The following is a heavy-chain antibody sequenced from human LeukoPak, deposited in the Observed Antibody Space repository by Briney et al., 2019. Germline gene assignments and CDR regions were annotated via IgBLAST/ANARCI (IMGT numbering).Heavy chain of an antibody. J-gene: IGHJ4*02. V-gene: IGHV3-7*01. D-gene: IGHD6-13*01. Sequence: GGSLRLSCAGSGFTFGTYWMSWVRQAPGKGLEWVANIKEDGSEQYYVDSVKGRFTVSRDNARNSLYLQMNSLRAEDTAVYYCTRDRSGPSSSYDYWGQGTLVTVSS. CDR3: TRDRSGPSSSYDY. CDR1: GFTFGTYW. CDR2: IKEDGSEQ.